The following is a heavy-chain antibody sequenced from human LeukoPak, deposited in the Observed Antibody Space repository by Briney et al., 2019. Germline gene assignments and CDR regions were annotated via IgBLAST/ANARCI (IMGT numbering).Heavy chain of an antibody. CDR3: ARDEGGSYSFDY. V-gene: IGHV3-7*01. CDR2: MKQDGSDK. Sequence: PGGSLRLSCAASGFTFSSYCMSWVRQAPGKGLEWVANMKQDGSDKYYVDSVKGRFTISRDNAKNSLYLQMNSLRAEDTAVYYCARDEGGSYSFDYWGQGTLVTVSS. CDR1: GFTFSSYC. J-gene: IGHJ4*02. D-gene: IGHD1-26*01.